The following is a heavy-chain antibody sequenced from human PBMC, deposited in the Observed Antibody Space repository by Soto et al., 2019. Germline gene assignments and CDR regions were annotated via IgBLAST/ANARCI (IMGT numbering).Heavy chain of an antibody. D-gene: IGHD4-17*01. CDR1: GYTFTGYY. V-gene: IGHV1-2*04. Sequence: ASVKVSCKASGYTFTGYYMHWVRQAPGQGLEWMGWINPNSGGTNYAQKFQGWVTMTRDTSISTAYMELSRLRSDDTAVYYCARAGVNTVTTFDYWGQGTLVTVSS. J-gene: IGHJ4*02. CDR2: INPNSGGT. CDR3: ARAGVNTVTTFDY.